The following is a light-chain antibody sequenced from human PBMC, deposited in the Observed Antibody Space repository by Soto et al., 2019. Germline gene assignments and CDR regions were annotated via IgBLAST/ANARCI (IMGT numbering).Light chain of an antibody. CDR3: ISYTSSSTYV. Sequence: ALTQPASVSGSPGQSIAISCTGTSSNIGSYNYVSWYQQHPGKAPKLMIYDVSNRPSGVSDRFSGSKSGNTASLTISGPQAEDEADYYGISYTSSSTYVFGTGTKVTVL. CDR1: SSNIGSYNY. CDR2: DVS. J-gene: IGLJ1*01. V-gene: IGLV2-14*01.